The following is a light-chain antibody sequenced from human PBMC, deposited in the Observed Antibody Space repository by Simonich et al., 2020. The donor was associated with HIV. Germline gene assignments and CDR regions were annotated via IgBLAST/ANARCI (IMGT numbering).Light chain of an antibody. V-gene: IGKV1-NL1*01. CDR3: QQYYRTLRT. CDR1: QGIRNS. CDR2: DAS. Sequence: DIQMTQSPSSLSASVGDRVSITCRASQGIRNSLAWYQQKPGKAPKLLLYDASRLESGVPSRFSGSGSGTDYTLTISSLQPEDFATYYCQQYYRTLRTFGPGTKVDIK. J-gene: IGKJ3*01.